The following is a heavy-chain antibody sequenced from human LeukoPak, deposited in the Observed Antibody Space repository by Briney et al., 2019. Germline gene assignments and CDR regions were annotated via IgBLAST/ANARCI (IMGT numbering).Heavy chain of an antibody. V-gene: IGHV3-11*01. CDR1: GFTFSDYY. CDR2: ISSSSSTI. Sequence: TGGSLRLSCAASGFTFSDYYMSWIRQAPGKGLEWVSYISSSSSTIYYADSVKGRFTISRDNSKNTLYLQINSLRAEDTAVYYCAGHRYCNSPTCLPGVWGKGTTVTVSS. CDR3: AGHRYCNSPTCLPGV. D-gene: IGHD2/OR15-2a*01. J-gene: IGHJ6*04.